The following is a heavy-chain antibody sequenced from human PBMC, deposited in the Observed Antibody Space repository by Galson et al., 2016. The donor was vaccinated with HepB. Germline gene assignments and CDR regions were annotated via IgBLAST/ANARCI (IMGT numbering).Heavy chain of an antibody. J-gene: IGHJ4*02. CDR2: ISHDGNNK. Sequence: SLRLSCAASGFTFSSYGMHWVRQAPGKGLEWVAVISHDGNNKYYAESVKGRFTISRDSSGNTMYLQMSSLRAEDTAMYYCSKGFHSTGWFSDSWGQGTLVTVSS. D-gene: IGHD6-19*01. V-gene: IGHV3-30*18. CDR3: SKGFHSTGWFSDS. CDR1: GFTFSSYG.